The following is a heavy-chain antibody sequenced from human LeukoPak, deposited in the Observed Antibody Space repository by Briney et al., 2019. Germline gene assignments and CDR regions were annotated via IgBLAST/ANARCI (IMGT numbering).Heavy chain of an antibody. CDR3: ARDQGGSGGTFDY. J-gene: IGHJ4*02. D-gene: IGHD2-15*01. CDR2: ISSSSSTI. Sequence: PGGSLRLSCVGSGFSFSGNSMNWVRQAPGKGLEWVSYISSSSSTIYYADSVKGRFTISRDNAKNSLYLQMNSLRAEDTAVYYCARDQGGSGGTFDYWGQGTLVTVSS. V-gene: IGHV3-48*01. CDR1: GFSFSGNS.